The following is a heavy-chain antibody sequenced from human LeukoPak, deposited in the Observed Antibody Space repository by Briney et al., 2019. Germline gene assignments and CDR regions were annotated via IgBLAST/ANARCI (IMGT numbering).Heavy chain of an antibody. CDR3: TTDYYDSSGYYY. CDR1: GFTFSNAW. CDR2: IKSKTDGGTT. D-gene: IGHD3-22*01. Sequence: PGGSLRLPSAASGFTFSNAWMSWVRQAPGKGLEWVGRIKSKTDGGTTDYAAPVKGRFTISRDDSKNTLYLQMNSLKTEDTAVYYCTTDYYDSSGYYYWGQGTLVTVSS. J-gene: IGHJ4*02. V-gene: IGHV3-15*01.